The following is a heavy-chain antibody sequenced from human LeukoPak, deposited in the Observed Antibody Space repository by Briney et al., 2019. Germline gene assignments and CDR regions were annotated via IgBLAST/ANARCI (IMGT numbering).Heavy chain of an antibody. CDR2: IYYSGST. Sequence: SETLSLTCTVSGGSISSYYWGWIRQPPGKGLEWIGSIYYSGSTYYKPSLKSRVTISVDTSKNQFSLKLSSVTAADTAVYYCARGGYYGSGNDFRFDPWGQGTLVTVSS. J-gene: IGHJ5*02. CDR1: GGSISSYY. CDR3: ARGGYYGSGNDFRFDP. V-gene: IGHV4-39*07. D-gene: IGHD3-10*01.